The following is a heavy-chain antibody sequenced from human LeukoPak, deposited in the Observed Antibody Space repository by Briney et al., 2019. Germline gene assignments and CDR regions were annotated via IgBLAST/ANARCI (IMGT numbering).Heavy chain of an antibody. CDR1: GGSISSGGYS. V-gene: IGHV4-30-2*01. CDR2: IYHSGST. D-gene: IGHD2-2*01. J-gene: IGHJ4*02. CDR3: ARGYQAPGYYFDY. Sequence: PSQTLSLTCAVSGGSISSGGYSWSWIRQPPGKGLEWIGYIYHSGSTYYNPSLKSRVTISVGRSKNQFSLKLSSVTAADTAVYYCARGYQAPGYYFDYWGQGTLVTVSS.